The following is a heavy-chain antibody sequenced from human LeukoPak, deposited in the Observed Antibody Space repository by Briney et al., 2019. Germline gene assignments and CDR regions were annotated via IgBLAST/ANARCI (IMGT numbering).Heavy chain of an antibody. D-gene: IGHD3-22*01. CDR1: GFTFSSYE. J-gene: IGHJ4*02. Sequence: GGSLRLSCAASGFTFSSYEMNWVRLAPGKGLEWVSYISTSGSPIYYGNSVKGRFTISRDNAKNSLYLQMNSLRAEDAALYYCARRGFYDTSGYLFDHWGQGTLVTVSS. CDR2: ISTSGSPI. CDR3: ARRGFYDTSGYLFDH. V-gene: IGHV3-48*03.